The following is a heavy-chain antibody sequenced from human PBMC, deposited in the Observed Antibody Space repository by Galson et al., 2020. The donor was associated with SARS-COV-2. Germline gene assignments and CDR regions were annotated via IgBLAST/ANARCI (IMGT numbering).Heavy chain of an antibody. CDR3: AGDSQVTRGFAFDY. CDR2: IYSVGIT. Sequence: PGGFLRLSCAASGITFSTNYMSWVRQAPGKGLEWVSVIYSVGITFYGDSAKGRFTISGDNTKNTLYLHMNSLRAEDTAVYYCAGDSQVTRGFAFDYWGQGTLVTVSS. V-gene: IGHV3-66*01. CDR1: GITFSTNY. J-gene: IGHJ3*01. D-gene: IGHD4-17*01.